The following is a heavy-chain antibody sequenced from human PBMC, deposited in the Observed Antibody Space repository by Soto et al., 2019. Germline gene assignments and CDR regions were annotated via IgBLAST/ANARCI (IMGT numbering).Heavy chain of an antibody. V-gene: IGHV3-30*03. J-gene: IGHJ4*02. D-gene: IGHD3-3*01. Sequence: QLQLVESVGGVVQPGRSLRLSCAASGFTFSDYGMHWVSQAPGTGLEWVAVISYDGSDKYYADSVKGRFTISRDNSKNRLYLQMNSLRAEDTAVYYCATMERLFDYWGQGTLVTVSS. CDR1: GFTFSDYG. CDR3: ATMERLFDY. CDR2: ISYDGSDK.